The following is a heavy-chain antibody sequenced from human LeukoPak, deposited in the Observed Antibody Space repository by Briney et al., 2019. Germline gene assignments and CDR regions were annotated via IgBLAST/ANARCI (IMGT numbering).Heavy chain of an antibody. Sequence: GASVKVSCKASEYTFTGYYMHWVRQAPGQGLEWMGWINPNSGGTNYAQKFQGRVTMTRDTSISTAYMELSRLRSEDTAVYYCAREKSGGYFDYWGQGTLVTVSS. D-gene: IGHD3-10*01. J-gene: IGHJ4*02. V-gene: IGHV1-2*02. CDR2: INPNSGGT. CDR3: AREKSGGYFDY. CDR1: EYTFTGYY.